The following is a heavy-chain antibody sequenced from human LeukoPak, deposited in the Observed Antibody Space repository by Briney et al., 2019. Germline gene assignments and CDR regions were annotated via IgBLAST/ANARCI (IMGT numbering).Heavy chain of an antibody. V-gene: IGHV3-30*18. CDR1: GFTFSRHG. J-gene: IGHJ4*02. CDR2: ISYDGSNK. CDR3: AKDLARYGSGSYGD. D-gene: IGHD3-10*01. Sequence: QPGGSLRLSCVASGFTFSRHGMNWVRQAPGKGLEWVAVISYDGSNKYYADSVKGRFTISRDNSKNTLYLQMNSLRAEDTAVYYCAKDLARYGSGSYGDWGQGTLVTVSS.